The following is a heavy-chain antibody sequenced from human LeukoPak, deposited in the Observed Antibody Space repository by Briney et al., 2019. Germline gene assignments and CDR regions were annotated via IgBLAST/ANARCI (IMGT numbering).Heavy chain of an antibody. V-gene: IGHV1-18*01. CDR1: GYTFTSYG. Sequence: ASVKVSCKASGYTFTSYGFSWVRQAPGQGLEWMGWISAYNGNTNYTQKFQGRVTMTTDTSTSTAYLELRSLTSDDTAIYYCARGRGSYDSSGYYDSWGQGTLVTVSS. CDR2: ISAYNGNT. D-gene: IGHD3-22*01. J-gene: IGHJ5*01. CDR3: ARGRGSYDSSGYYDS.